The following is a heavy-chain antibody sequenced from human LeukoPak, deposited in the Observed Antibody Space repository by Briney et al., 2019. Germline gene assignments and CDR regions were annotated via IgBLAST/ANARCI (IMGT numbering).Heavy chain of an antibody. CDR3: AKDVQQQLVLFYMDV. Sequence: GGSLRLSCAASGFTFSSYAMSWVRQAPGKGLEWVSAISGSGGSTYYADSVKGRFTISRDNSKNMLYLQMNSLRAEDTAVYYCAKDVQQQLVLFYMDVWGKGTTVTVSS. CDR2: ISGSGGST. D-gene: IGHD6-13*01. CDR1: GFTFSSYA. J-gene: IGHJ6*03. V-gene: IGHV3-23*01.